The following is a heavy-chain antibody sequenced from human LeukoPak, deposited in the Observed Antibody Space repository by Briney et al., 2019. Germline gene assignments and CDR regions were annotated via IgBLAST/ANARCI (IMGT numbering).Heavy chain of an antibody. J-gene: IGHJ4*02. CDR2: ISGNNDNP. D-gene: IGHD2-2*01. CDR1: GYTFSNFG. V-gene: IGHV1-18*01. Sequence: ASMRVSCKTSGYTFSNFGINWVRQAPGKGLEWMGWISGNNDNPNYGQKFQGRFTVTTDSSTSTAYMELRNLTFDDTAVYYCARDGTSTDDYWGQGTLVTVSS. CDR3: ARDGTSTDDY.